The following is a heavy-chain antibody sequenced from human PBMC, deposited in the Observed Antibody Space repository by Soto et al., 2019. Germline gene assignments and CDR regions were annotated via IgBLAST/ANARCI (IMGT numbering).Heavy chain of an antibody. V-gene: IGHV4-39*01. D-gene: IGHD6-25*01. Sequence: SETLSLTCSASGGSITSSSHFWGWVRQPPGKGLEWIGTIYFTGNTYYTPSLKSRLTMSIDTSKNEFSLRLNSVTAADTAVYYCAGQTFTIAAASYGRSNWFDPWGPGTLVTVSS. J-gene: IGHJ5*02. CDR3: AGQTFTIAAASYGRSNWFDP. CDR2: IYFTGNT. CDR1: GGSITSSSHF.